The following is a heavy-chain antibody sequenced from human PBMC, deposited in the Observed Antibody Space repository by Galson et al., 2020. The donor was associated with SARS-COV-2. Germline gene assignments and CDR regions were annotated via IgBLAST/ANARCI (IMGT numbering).Heavy chain of an antibody. CDR2: INHSGST. CDR3: ARKGWKVFYYYYGMDV. Sequence: SETLSLTCAFYGGSLGGNYWSWIRQPPGKGLEWIGEINHSGSTNYNPSLKSRVTISVDTSKNQFSLKVSSVIAADTAVYYCARKGWKVFYYYYGMDVWGQGTTVTVSS. V-gene: IGHV4-34*01. J-gene: IGHJ6*02. CDR1: GGSLGGNY. D-gene: IGHD1-1*01.